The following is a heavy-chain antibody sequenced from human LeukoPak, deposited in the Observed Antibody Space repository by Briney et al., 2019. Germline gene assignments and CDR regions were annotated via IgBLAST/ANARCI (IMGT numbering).Heavy chain of an antibody. D-gene: IGHD5-12*01. Sequence: GGSLRLSCAASGFTFSSYWMSWVRQAPGKGLEWVANIKQDGSEKYYVDSVKGRFTISRDNAKNSLYLQMNSLRAEDTAVYYCAREETNSGYDYPWYNWFDPWGQGTLVTVSS. J-gene: IGHJ5*02. CDR1: GFTFSSYW. CDR2: IKQDGSEK. CDR3: AREETNSGYDYPWYNWFDP. V-gene: IGHV3-7*01.